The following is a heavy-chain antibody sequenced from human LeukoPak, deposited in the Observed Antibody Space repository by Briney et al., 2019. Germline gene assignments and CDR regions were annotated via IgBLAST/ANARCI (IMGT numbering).Heavy chain of an antibody. CDR1: GYTFSNYG. D-gene: IGHD2/OR15-2a*01. J-gene: IGHJ3*01. Sequence: ASVKVSCKASGYTFSNYGISWVRQAPGQGLEWMGWISPYNGNTKYTQKFQGRVTMTTDTSTSTAYVELRSLRSDDTAVYYCARELASNIRSFDVWGQGTRVTVSS. CDR2: ISPYNGNT. V-gene: IGHV1-18*01. CDR3: ARELASNIRSFDV.